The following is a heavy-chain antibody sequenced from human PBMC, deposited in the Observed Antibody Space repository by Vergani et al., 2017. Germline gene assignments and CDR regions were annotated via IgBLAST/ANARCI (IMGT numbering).Heavy chain of an antibody. CDR2: IYYSGST. Sequence: QVQLQESGPGLVKPSETLSLTCTVSGGSIISYYWSWIRQPPGKGLEWIGYIYYSGSTNYNPSLKSRVTISVDTSKNQFSRKLSSVTAADTAVYYCAVGSGSFVFSYYYYYMDVWGKGTTVTVSS. D-gene: IGHD3-10*01. J-gene: IGHJ6*03. CDR1: GGSIISYY. V-gene: IGHV4-59*08. CDR3: AVGSGSFVFSYYYYYMDV.